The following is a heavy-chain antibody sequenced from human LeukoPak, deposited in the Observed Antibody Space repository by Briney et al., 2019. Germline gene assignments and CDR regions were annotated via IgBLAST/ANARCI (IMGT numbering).Heavy chain of an antibody. D-gene: IGHD2-21*02. J-gene: IGHJ5*02. CDR3: ARVGYCGGDCSTFDP. Sequence: SETLSLTCTVSGGSISSYYWSWIRQPPGKGLEWIGYIYYSGSTYYNPSLKSRVTISVDTSKNQFSLKLSSVTAADTAVYYCARVGYCGGDCSTFDPWGQGTLVTVSS. CDR1: GGSISSYY. CDR2: IYYSGST. V-gene: IGHV4-59*01.